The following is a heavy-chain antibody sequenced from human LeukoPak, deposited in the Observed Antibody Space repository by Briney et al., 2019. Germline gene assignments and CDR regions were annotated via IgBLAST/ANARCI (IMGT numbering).Heavy chain of an antibody. J-gene: IGHJ4*02. D-gene: IGHD4-23*01. CDR2: IYHSGST. CDR1: GGSINTPNYY. V-gene: IGHV4-39*07. Sequence: PSETLSLTCTVSGGSINTPNYYWGWIRKTPGKGLEWIGSIYHSGSTYYNPSLKSRVTISVDTSKNQFSLKLSSVTAADTAVYYCARGGGGNSDYWGQGTLVTVSS. CDR3: ARGGGGNSDY.